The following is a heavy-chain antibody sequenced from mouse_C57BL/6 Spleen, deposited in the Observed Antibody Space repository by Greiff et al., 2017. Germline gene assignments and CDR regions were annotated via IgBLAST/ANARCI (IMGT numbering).Heavy chain of an antibody. CDR3: ARGDYYSNSPFAY. CDR1: GFNIKDYY. D-gene: IGHD2-5*01. J-gene: IGHJ3*01. Sequence: EVQLQQSGAELVKPGASVKLSCTASGFNIKDYYMHWVKQRTEQGLEWIGRIDPEDGETKYAPTFQGKATITADTSSNTAYLQLRSLTSEDTAVYYCARGDYYSNSPFAYWGQGTLVTVSA. V-gene: IGHV14-2*01. CDR2: IDPEDGET.